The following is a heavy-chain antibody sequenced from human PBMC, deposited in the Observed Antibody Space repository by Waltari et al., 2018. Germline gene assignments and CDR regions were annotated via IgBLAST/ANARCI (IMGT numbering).Heavy chain of an antibody. CDR2: VSGSGQTT. CDR3: VREGYSYDTGYYSGGYFDY. CDR1: GFTFASFG. J-gene: IGHJ4*02. Sequence: EVQLLDSGGALVQPGGPLRLSCAASGFTFASFGLSWIRQAPGKGLEWLSGVSGSGQTTYYADSVKGRFTISRDNAKNIVYLQMSSLRAEDTAAYFCVREGYSYDTGYYSGGYFDYWGQGTLVTVSS. D-gene: IGHD3-22*01. V-gene: IGHV3-23*01.